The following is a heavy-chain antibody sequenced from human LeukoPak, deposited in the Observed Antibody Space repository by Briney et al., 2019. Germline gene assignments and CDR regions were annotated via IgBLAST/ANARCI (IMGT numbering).Heavy chain of an antibody. CDR2: ISSSSSYI. J-gene: IGHJ4*02. Sequence: GGSLRLSCAASGFTFSSYSMNWVRQAPGKGLEWVSSISSSSSYIYYADSVKGRFTISRDNAKNSLYLQMNSLRAGDTAVYYCARGAVAGTFADYWGQGTLVTVSS. V-gene: IGHV3-21*01. CDR3: ARGAVAGTFADY. D-gene: IGHD6-19*01. CDR1: GFTFSSYS.